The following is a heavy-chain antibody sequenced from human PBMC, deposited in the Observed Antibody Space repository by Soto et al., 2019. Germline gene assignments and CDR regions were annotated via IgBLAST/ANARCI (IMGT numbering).Heavy chain of an antibody. D-gene: IGHD3-10*01. Sequence: EEQLVESGGTLVQPGRSLRLSCAASGFTFDDYAMHWVRQAPGKGLEWLSGINWNSGNIGYADSVKGRFTISRDNAKNSLYLQMDSLRGEDTALYYCAKDGFAFSYDYGLEVWGQGTSVTVSS. CDR3: AKDGFAFSYDYGLEV. CDR2: INWNSGNI. J-gene: IGHJ6*02. V-gene: IGHV3-9*01. CDR1: GFTFDDYA.